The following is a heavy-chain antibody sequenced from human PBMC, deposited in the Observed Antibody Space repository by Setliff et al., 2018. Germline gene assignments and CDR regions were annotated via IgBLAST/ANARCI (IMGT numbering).Heavy chain of an antibody. CDR2: IYYSGST. V-gene: IGHV4-39*01. CDR1: GGSIISSTYN. J-gene: IGHJ6*03. D-gene: IGHD3-10*01. CDR3: ARHKSNGSGSYPSLYMDV. Sequence: PSETLSLTCSVSGGSIISSTYNWGLIRQPPGKGLEWVATIYYSGSTYSNPSLKSRLIISVDAPDNQFSVKLSSVTAADTAVYYCARHKSNGSGSYPSLYMDVWGKGIMVTVSS.